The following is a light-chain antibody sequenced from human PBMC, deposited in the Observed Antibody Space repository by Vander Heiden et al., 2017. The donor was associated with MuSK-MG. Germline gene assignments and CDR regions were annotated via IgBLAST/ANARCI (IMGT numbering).Light chain of an antibody. J-gene: IGKJ1*01. V-gene: IGKV1-39*01. Sequence: DIQMTQSPSSLSASVGDRVTITCRASQSISSYLNWYQQKPGTAPKLLIYAAPSLQSGVPSRFSGSGSGTDFTLTISSLQPEDFATYYCQQSYSTPWTFGQGTKVEIK. CDR1: QSISSY. CDR2: AAP. CDR3: QQSYSTPWT.